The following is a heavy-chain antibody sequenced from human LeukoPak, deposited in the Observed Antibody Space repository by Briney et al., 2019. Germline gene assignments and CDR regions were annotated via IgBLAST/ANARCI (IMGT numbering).Heavy chain of an antibody. V-gene: IGHV3-21*01. CDR1: GFAFSSYA. CDR2: ISSSSSYI. D-gene: IGHD2-21*01. CDR3: ARDLSGIGNY. J-gene: IGHJ4*02. Sequence: PGGSLRLSCAASGFAFSSYAMSWVRQAPGKGLEWVSSISSSSSYIYYADSVKGRFTISRDNAKNSLYLQMNSLRAEDTAVYYCARDLSGIGNYWGQGTLVTVSS.